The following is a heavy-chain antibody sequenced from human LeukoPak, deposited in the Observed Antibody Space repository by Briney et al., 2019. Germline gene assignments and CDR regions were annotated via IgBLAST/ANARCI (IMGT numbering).Heavy chain of an antibody. V-gene: IGHV3-30*04. CDR1: GLNFSSYA. D-gene: IGHD3-22*01. CDR3: ARAGHDSSGYTNWFDP. Sequence: GGSLRLSCAASGLNFSSYAMHWVRQAPGKGLEWVAVISYDGSNKYYADSVKGRFTISRDNSKNTLYLQMNSLRAEDTAVYYCARAGHDSSGYTNWFDPWGQGTLVTVSS. J-gene: IGHJ5*02. CDR2: ISYDGSNK.